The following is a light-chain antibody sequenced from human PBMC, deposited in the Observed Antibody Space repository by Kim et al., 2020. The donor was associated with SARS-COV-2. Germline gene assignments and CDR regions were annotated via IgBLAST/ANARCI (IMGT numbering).Light chain of an antibody. CDR2: EGS. CDR1: SSDVGSYNL. CDR3: CSYAGSSTWV. V-gene: IGLV2-23*01. J-gene: IGLJ3*02. Sequence: GQSITIACTRTSSDVGSYNLASWYQQHPGKAPKLMIYEGSKRPSGVSNRFSGSKSGNTASLTISGLQAEDEADYYCCSYAGSSTWVFGGGTKLTVL.